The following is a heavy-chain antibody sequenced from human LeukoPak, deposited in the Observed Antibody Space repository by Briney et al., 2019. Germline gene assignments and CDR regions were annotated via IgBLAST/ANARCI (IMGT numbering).Heavy chain of an antibody. CDR2: IKQGGSEE. D-gene: IGHD2-21*02. CDR1: GFTFSSYW. Sequence: GGSLRLSCAASGFTFSSYWMSWVRQAPGKGLEWVANIKQGGSEEYYVDSVKGRFTISRDNAKNSLYLQMNSLRAEDTAVYYCASPTTDCGGDCYLDYWGQGTLVTVSS. J-gene: IGHJ4*02. CDR3: ASPTTDCGGDCYLDY. V-gene: IGHV3-7*01.